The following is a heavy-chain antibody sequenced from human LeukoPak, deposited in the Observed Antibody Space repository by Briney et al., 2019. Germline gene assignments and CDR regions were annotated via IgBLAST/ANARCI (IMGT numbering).Heavy chain of an antibody. V-gene: IGHV4-4*07. D-gene: IGHD1-26*01. Sequence: SETLSLTCTVSGGSISSYYWSWIRQPAGKGLEWIGRIYTSGSTNYNPSLKSRVTMSVDTSKNQFSLKLSSVTAADTAVYYCARDYSGRGSYFFHYWGQGTLVTVSS. J-gene: IGHJ4*02. CDR1: GGSISSYY. CDR2: IYTSGST. CDR3: ARDYSGRGSYFFHY.